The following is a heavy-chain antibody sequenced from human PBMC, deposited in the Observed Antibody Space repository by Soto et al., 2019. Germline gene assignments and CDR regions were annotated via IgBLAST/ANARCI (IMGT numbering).Heavy chain of an antibody. V-gene: IGHV6-1*01. CDR1: GDSVSSSSAA. D-gene: IGHD1-26*01. J-gene: IGHJ4*02. Sequence: SQTLSLTCVISGDSVSSSSAAWNWIRQSPSRGLEWLGRTYYRSKWYSDYAASVESRITVNPDTSKNHFSLQLNSVTPEDTAVYYCARGEQYSGRIFDYCGQGTLVTVSS. CDR2: TYYRSKWYS. CDR3: ARGEQYSGRIFDY.